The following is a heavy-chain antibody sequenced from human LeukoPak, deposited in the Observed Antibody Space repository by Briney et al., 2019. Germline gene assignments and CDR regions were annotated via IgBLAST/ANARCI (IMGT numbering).Heavy chain of an antibody. D-gene: IGHD1-1*01. CDR2: INPAGTIT. J-gene: IGHJ4*02. CDR3: VREDNSPYKNFDH. CDR1: EFTFSSYW. V-gene: IGHV1-46*01. Sequence: ASVKVSCKASEFTFSSYWMHWVRQAPGQGLEWLGLINPAGTITVFARKFQGRATVTRDTSASTVYMELNTLTSEDTAVYYCVREDNSPYKNFDHWGQGTLVTVSS.